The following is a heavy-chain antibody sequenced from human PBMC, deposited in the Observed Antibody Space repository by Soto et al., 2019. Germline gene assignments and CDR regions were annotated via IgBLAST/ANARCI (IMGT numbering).Heavy chain of an antibody. CDR3: AKNIIETTGAFDI. D-gene: IGHD1-7*01. V-gene: IGHV1-18*04. CDR2: ISVDNGNT. Sequence: ASVKVSCQASGYTFTNHGINWVRQAPGQGLEWMGWISVDNGNTNYAQEFQGRVTLTTDTSTRTAYMELRSLTSDDTAMYYCAKNIIETTGAFDIWGQGTLVTVSS. J-gene: IGHJ4*01. CDR1: GYTFTNHG.